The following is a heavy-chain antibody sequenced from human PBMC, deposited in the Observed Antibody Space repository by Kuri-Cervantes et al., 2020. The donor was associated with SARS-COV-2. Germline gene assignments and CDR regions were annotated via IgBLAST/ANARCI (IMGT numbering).Heavy chain of an antibody. CDR2: IYYSGST. CDR1: GDSVTNSHYS. D-gene: IGHD2-2*01. CDR3: ARDTSAYQNYYYYYGVDV. Sequence: ESLKISCTVSGDSVTNSHYSWSWIRQPPGKGLEWIGYIYYSGSTNYNPSLQNRVSILIGTSKNQFSLRLTSVTAADTAVYYCARDTSAYQNYYYYYGVDVWGQGTTVTVSS. J-gene: IGHJ6*02. V-gene: IGHV4-61*01.